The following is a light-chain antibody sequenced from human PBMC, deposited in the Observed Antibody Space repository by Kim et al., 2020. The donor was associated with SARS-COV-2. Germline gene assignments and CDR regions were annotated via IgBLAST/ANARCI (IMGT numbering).Light chain of an antibody. Sequence: QSVLTQPPSASGTPGQRVTISCSGSSSYIGCNYVYWYQQLPGTAPKLLIYRNSQRPSGVPDRFSGSKSGTTASLAISGLQSEDEADYYCAAWDGSLSGGVFGGGTQLTVL. CDR3: AAWDGSLSGGV. CDR1: SSYIGCNY. J-gene: IGLJ3*02. V-gene: IGLV1-47*01. CDR2: RNS.